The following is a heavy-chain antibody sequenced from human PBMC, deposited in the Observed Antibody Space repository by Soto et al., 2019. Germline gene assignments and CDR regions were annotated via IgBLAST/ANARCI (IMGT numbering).Heavy chain of an antibody. CDR3: ARVKGSGYAQLFDY. V-gene: IGHV4-59*01. D-gene: IGHD5-12*01. J-gene: IGHJ4*02. Sequence: QVQLQESGPGLVKPSETLSLTCTVSGGSISSYYWSWIRQPPGKGLEWIGYIYYSGSTNYNPSLKSRVTISVDTSKNQFSLKLGSVTAADTAVYYCARVKGSGYAQLFDYWGQGTLVTVSS. CDR1: GGSISSYY. CDR2: IYYSGST.